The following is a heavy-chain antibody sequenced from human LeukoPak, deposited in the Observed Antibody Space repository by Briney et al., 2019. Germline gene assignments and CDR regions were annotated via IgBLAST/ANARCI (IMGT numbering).Heavy chain of an antibody. Sequence: SETLSLTCTVSGGSISSYYWSWIRQPAGKGLEWVGRIYTSGSTNYNPSLKSRVTMSVDTSKNQFSLKLSSVTAADTAVYYCARDASYDFWSGYFYYFDYWGQGTLVTVSS. CDR2: IYTSGST. J-gene: IGHJ4*02. V-gene: IGHV4-4*07. CDR3: ARDASYDFWSGYFYYFDY. D-gene: IGHD3-3*01. CDR1: GGSISSYY.